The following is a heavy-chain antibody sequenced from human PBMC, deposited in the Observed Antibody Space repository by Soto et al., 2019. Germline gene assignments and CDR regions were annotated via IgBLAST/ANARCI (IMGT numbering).Heavy chain of an antibody. CDR3: GRGQQNMIVVVASTPYCFDY. CDR2: INHSGST. V-gene: IGHV4-34*01. J-gene: IGHJ4*02. CDR1: GGSFSGYY. Sequence: SETLSLTCAVYGGSFSGYYWSWIRQPPGKGREWIGEINHSGSTNYNPSLKSRVTISVDTSKNQFSLKLSSVTAADTAVYYCGRGQQNMIVVVASTPYCFDYWGQGTLVTVSS. D-gene: IGHD3-22*01.